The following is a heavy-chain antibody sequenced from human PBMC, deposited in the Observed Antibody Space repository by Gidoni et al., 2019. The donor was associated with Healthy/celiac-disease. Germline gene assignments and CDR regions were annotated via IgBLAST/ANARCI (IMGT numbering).Heavy chain of an antibody. V-gene: IGHV4-59*01. D-gene: IGHD3-10*01. CDR1: GGSISSYY. Sequence: QVQLQESGPGLVKPSETLSLTCTVSGGSISSYYWSWIRQPPGKGLEWIGYIYYSGSTNYNPSLKSRVTISVDTSKNQFSLKLSSVTAADTAVYYCARGVGELLWFGERGAFDIWGQGTMVTVSS. CDR3: ARGVGELLWFGERGAFDI. J-gene: IGHJ3*02. CDR2: IYYSGST.